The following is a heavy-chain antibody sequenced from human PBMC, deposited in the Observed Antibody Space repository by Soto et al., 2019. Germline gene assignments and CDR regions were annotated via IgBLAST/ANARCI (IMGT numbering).Heavy chain of an antibody. V-gene: IGHV3-30-3*01. Sequence: GGSLRLSCAASGFTFSSYAMHWVRQAPGKGLEWVAVISYDGSNKYYADSVKGRFTISRDNAKNSLYLQMNSLRAEDTAVYYCARAIDYYYYGMDVWGQGTTVTVSS. D-gene: IGHD1-26*01. CDR3: ARAIDYYYYGMDV. CDR1: GFTFSSYA. J-gene: IGHJ6*02. CDR2: ISYDGSNK.